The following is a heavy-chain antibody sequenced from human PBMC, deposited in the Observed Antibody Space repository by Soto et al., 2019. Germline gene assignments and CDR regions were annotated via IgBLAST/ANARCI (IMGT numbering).Heavy chain of an antibody. D-gene: IGHD3-3*01. J-gene: IGHJ4*02. CDR2: IYYSGST. Sequence: PSETLSLTCTVSGGSISSYYWSWIRQPPGKGLEWIGYIYYSGSTNYNPSLKSRVTISVDTSKNQFSLKLGSVTAADTAVYYCARAFWSGSFDYWGQGTLVTVSS. CDR3: ARAFWSGSFDY. V-gene: IGHV4-59*01. CDR1: GGSISSYY.